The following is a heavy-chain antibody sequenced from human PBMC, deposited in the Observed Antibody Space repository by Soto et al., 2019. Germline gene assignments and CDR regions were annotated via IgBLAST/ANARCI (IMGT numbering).Heavy chain of an antibody. D-gene: IGHD1-1*01. CDR3: ARGGLAGTSWSSGSYYYYYGVDV. V-gene: IGHV1-69*12. J-gene: IGHJ6*02. CDR1: GGTFSSYA. CDR2: IIPIFGTA. Sequence: QVQLVQSGAEVKKPGSSVKVSCKASGGTFSSYAISWVRQAPGQGLEWMGGIIPIFGTANYAQKFQGRVTITADESTSTAYMELSSLRSEDTAVYYCARGGLAGTSWSSGSYYYYYGVDVWGQGTTVTVSS.